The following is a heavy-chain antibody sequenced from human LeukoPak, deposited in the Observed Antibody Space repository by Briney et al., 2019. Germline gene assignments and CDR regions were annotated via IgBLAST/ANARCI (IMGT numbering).Heavy chain of an antibody. CDR2: IRSTSDSI. CDR1: GFSSSSYG. Sequence: GGSLRLSCVASGFSSSSYGMNWVRQAPGKGLEWVSNIRSTSDSIYYADAVKGRFTISRDKPKNSLYLQMDSLRAEDTAVYYCVREAEGISNPWLDYWGQGTLVTVSS. CDR3: VREAEGISNPWLDY. D-gene: IGHD3-3*02. V-gene: IGHV3-48*01. J-gene: IGHJ4*02.